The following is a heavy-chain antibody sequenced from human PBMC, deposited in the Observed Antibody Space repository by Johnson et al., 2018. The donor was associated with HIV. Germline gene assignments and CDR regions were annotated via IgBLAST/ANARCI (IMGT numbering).Heavy chain of an antibody. V-gene: IGHV3-66*01. CDR3: ARGLGYVFYGGNSNAFHV. CDR1: GFTVSSNY. CDR2: IYSGGST. Sequence: VHLVESGGGLVKPGGSLRLSCAASGFTVSSNYMSWVRQAPGKGLEWVSVIYSGGSTYYADSVKGRFTISRDNSKNTLYLQMNSLRAEDTAVYYCARGLGYVFYGGNSNAFHVWGQGTMVTVSS. J-gene: IGHJ3*01. D-gene: IGHD4-23*01.